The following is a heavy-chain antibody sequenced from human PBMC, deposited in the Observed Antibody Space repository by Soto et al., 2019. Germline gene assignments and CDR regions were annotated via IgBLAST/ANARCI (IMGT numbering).Heavy chain of an antibody. CDR1: GYTFTGYY. Sequence: QVQLVQSGAEVKESGASVKVSCKASGYTFTGYYIHWVRQAPGQGLEWVGEISAKSGGTRYAQKFQGRVTMTKDTSITTVYMELSNRRHDDTAVYYCGRGRSGERVVFYWGQGTLVTVHS. CDR3: GRGRSGERVVFY. V-gene: IGHV1-2*02. J-gene: IGHJ4*02. D-gene: IGHD1-1*01. CDR2: ISAKSGGT.